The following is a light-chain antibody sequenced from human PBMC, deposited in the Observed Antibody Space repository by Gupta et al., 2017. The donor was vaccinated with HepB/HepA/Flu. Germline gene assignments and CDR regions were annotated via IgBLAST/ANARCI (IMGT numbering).Light chain of an antibody. V-gene: IGKV1-39*01. Sequence: DIQMTQSPSSLSASVGDRVTITCRASQSITNYLNWYQQQPGKAPKLLIYAASSLQSGIPSRFSGSGSGTDFTLTISSLQPEDFATYYCQQSYFASWTFGQGTKVEIK. J-gene: IGKJ1*01. CDR2: AAS. CDR1: QSITNY. CDR3: QQSYFASWT.